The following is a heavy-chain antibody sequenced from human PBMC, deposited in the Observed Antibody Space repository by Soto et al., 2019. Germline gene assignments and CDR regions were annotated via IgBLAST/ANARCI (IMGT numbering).Heavy chain of an antibody. Sequence: ASVKVSCKASGYTLTSYAMHWVRQAPGQRLEWMGWINAGNGNTKYSQKFQGRVTITRDTSASTAYMELSSLRSEDTAVYYCARSYGGNRLYYFDYWGQGTLVTVSS. J-gene: IGHJ4*02. CDR2: INAGNGNT. V-gene: IGHV1-3*01. CDR1: GYTLTSYA. D-gene: IGHD2-15*01. CDR3: ARSYGGNRLYYFDY.